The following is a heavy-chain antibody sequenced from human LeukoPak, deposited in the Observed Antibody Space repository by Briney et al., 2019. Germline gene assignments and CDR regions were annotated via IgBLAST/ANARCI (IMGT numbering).Heavy chain of an antibody. V-gene: IGHV3-30-3*01. CDR3: ARGGSGWYGFDY. Sequence: PGRSLRLSCAASGFTFSSYAMHWVRQAPGKGLEWVAVISYDGSNKYYADSVKDRFTISRDNSKNTLYLQMNSLRAEDTAVYYCARGGSGWYGFDYWGQGTLVTVSS. CDR1: GFTFSSYA. CDR2: ISYDGSNK. J-gene: IGHJ4*02. D-gene: IGHD6-19*01.